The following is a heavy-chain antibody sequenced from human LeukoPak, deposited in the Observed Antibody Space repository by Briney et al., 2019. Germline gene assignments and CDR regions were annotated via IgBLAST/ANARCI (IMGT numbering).Heavy chain of an antibody. D-gene: IGHD5-18*01. CDR1: GGSFSGYF. J-gene: IGHJ5*02. V-gene: IGHV4-34*01. CDR3: ARDLGSWEDDTAPRGWFDP. Sequence: PSETLSLTCAVYGGSFSGYFWSWIRQPPGKGLEWLGEINHSGIINYNPSLKSRVTISVDTSKNQFSLKLSSVTAADTAVYYCARDLGSWEDDTAPRGWFDPWGQGTLVTVSS. CDR2: INHSGII.